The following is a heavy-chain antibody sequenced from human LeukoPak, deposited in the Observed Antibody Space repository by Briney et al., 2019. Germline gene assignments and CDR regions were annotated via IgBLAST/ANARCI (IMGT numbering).Heavy chain of an antibody. D-gene: IGHD6-13*01. CDR2: IYYSGST. J-gene: IGHJ1*01. CDR3: ARVAAGIGFFQH. CDR1: GGSISSYY. Sequence: SETLSLTCTVSGGSISSYYWNWIRQPPGKGLEWIGYIYYSGSTNYNPSLKGRVTISVDTSKNQLSLKLSSVTAADTAVYYCARVAAGIGFFQHWGQGTLVTVSS. V-gene: IGHV4-59*08.